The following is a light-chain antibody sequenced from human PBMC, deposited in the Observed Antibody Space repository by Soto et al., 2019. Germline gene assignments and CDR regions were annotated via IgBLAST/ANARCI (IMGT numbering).Light chain of an antibody. J-gene: IGKJ2*01. Sequence: EIVLTQSPGTLSLSPGERATLSCRASQSVTSSCLAWYQQKPGQAPSLLISGASRRYTGIPDRFSGSESGTDFTLTIPRLEPEAFAVYYCQQYGSSPYTFGQGTKLEIK. CDR2: GAS. V-gene: IGKV3-20*01. CDR1: QSVTSSC. CDR3: QQYGSSPYT.